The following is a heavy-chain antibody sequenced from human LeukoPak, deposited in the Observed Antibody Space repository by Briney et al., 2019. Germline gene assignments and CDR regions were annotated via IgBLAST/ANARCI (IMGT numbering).Heavy chain of an antibody. V-gene: IGHV1-8*03. Sequence: ASVKVSCKASGYTFTSYDINWVRQATGQGLEWMGWMNPNSGNAGYAQKFQGRVTITRNTSITTAYMELSSLRSEDTAVYYCARVTGYMIEDYFDYWGQGTLVTVSS. CDR3: ARVTGYMIEDYFDY. J-gene: IGHJ4*02. CDR2: MNPNSGNA. D-gene: IGHD3-22*01. CDR1: GYTFTSYD.